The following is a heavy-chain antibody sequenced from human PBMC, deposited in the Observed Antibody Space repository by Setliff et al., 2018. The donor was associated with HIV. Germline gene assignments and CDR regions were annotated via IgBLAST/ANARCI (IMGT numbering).Heavy chain of an antibody. CDR2: IHTSGST. Sequence: KPSETLSLTCTVSGGSISSGRYYWSWIRQPAGKGLEWIGRIHTSGSTNYNTSLKSRVTISIDTSRNQFSLKLNSVTAADTAVYHCAWGGGSDGSEFDSWGHGILVTVSS. CDR1: GGSISSGRYY. CDR3: AWGGGSDGSEFDS. J-gene: IGHJ5*01. D-gene: IGHD3-16*01. V-gene: IGHV4-61*02.